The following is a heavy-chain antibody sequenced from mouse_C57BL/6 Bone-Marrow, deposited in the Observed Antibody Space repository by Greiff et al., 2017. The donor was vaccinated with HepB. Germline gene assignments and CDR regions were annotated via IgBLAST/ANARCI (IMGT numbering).Heavy chain of an antibody. J-gene: IGHJ4*01. CDR3: AREGYGGYDGENAMDY. D-gene: IGHD2-2*01. Sequence: QVQLQLPGAELVKPGASVKLSCKASGYTFTSYWMQWVKQRPGQGLEWIGEIDPSDSYTNYNQKFKGKATLTVDTSSSTAYMQLSSLTSEDSAVYYCAREGYGGYDGENAMDYWGQGTSVTVSS. CDR1: GYTFTSYW. V-gene: IGHV1-50*01. CDR2: IDPSDSYT.